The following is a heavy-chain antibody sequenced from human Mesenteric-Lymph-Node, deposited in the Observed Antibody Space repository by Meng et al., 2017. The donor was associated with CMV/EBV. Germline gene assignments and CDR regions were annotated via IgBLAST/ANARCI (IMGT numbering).Heavy chain of an antibody. Sequence: ASGFRFRAYWMHWVRQVPGTGLVWVSRINSGGSDTGYAASGRGRFSVSRDNAKSTLYLQMDNLRADDSAVYYCAGDDPYDRSVGFDIWGQGTVVTVSS. J-gene: IGHJ3*02. D-gene: IGHD3-22*01. V-gene: IGHV3-74*01. CDR1: GFRFRAYW. CDR3: AGDDPYDRSVGFDI. CDR2: INSGGSDT.